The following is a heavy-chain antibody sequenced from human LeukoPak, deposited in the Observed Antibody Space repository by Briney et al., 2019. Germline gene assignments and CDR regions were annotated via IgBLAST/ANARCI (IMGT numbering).Heavy chain of an antibody. V-gene: IGHV4-34*01. CDR1: GGSFSGYY. D-gene: IGHD3-10*01. CDR2: INHSGST. Sequence: PSETLSLTCAVYGGSFSGYYWSWIRQPPGKLLEWIGEINHSGSTNYNPSLKSRVTISVDTSKNQFSLKLSSVPAADTAVYYCARGITMVRRALGYWGQGTLVTVSS. CDR3: ARGITMVRRALGY. J-gene: IGHJ4*02.